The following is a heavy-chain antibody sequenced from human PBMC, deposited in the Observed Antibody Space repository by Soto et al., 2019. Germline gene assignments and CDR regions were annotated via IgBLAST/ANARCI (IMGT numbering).Heavy chain of an antibody. CDR1: GFSFTTYG. D-gene: IGHD3-22*01. CDR2: ISSTGLYT. Sequence: GGSLRLSCAASGFSFTTYGMSWVRQAPGKGLEWVSDISSTGLYTYLADSVKGRFTISRDNSKNTLYLQMNSLRVDDMAVYFCTKSWLFEKNWFDPWGQGTLVTAPQ. V-gene: IGHV3-23*01. CDR3: TKSWLFEKNWFDP. J-gene: IGHJ5*02.